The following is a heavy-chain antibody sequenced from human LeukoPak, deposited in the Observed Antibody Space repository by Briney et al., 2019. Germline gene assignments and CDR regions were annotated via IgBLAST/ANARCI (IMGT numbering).Heavy chain of an antibody. Sequence: PGGSLRLSCAASGFTFSRYTMNWVRQAPGKGLEWVSSISTTSNYIYYRDSVKGRFTISRDNAKNSLYLQMNSLRAEDTAVYYCARDKDGSHYFTNDYWGQGTLVTVSS. CDR2: ISTTSNYI. V-gene: IGHV3-21*01. CDR1: GFTFSRYT. D-gene: IGHD3-10*01. CDR3: ARDKDGSHYFTNDY. J-gene: IGHJ4*02.